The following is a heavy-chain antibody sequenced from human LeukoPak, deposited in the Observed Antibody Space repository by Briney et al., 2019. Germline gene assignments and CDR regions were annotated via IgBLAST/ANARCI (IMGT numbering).Heavy chain of an antibody. D-gene: IGHD5-18*01. CDR3: ARDLAYSRLDY. CDR1: GFTFSSYA. J-gene: IGHJ4*02. CDR2: INPDGNKK. V-gene: IGHV3-7*01. Sequence: GGSLRLSCAASGFTFSSYAMSWVRQAPGKGLEWVASINPDGNKKYSADSVKGRYTISRDNAENSLYLQMNSLRVEDTAFYYCARDLAYSRLDYWGQGMLVTVSS.